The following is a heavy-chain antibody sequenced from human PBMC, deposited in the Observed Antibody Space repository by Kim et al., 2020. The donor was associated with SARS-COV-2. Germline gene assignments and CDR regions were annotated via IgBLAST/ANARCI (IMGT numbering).Heavy chain of an antibody. CDR3: ARHPLYCSGGSCYPNWFDP. Sequence: SETLSLTCTVSGGSISSSSYYWGWIRQPPGKGLEWIGSIYYSGSTYYNPSLKSRVTISVDTSKNQFSLKLSSVTAADTAVYYCARHPLYCSGGSCYPNWFDPWGQGTLVTVSS. V-gene: IGHV4-39*01. D-gene: IGHD2-15*01. CDR2: IYYSGST. CDR1: GGSISSSSYY. J-gene: IGHJ5*02.